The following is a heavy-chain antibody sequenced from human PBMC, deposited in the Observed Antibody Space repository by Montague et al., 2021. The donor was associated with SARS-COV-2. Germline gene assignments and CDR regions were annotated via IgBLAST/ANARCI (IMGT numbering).Heavy chain of an antibody. Sequence: SETLSLTCSILGAWNSDVYRKSTRLHSRHMINSYAYVFLRETNSYNPSLKSRATISVDTSKNQFSLKLDSVTAADTAVYYCAREQSTRPRWYFDLWGRGTLVTVSS. D-gene: IGHD6-19*01. J-gene: IGHJ2*01. V-gene: IGHV4-61*10. CDR1: GAWNSDVY. CDR2: VFLRETN. CDR3: AREQSTRPRWYFDL.